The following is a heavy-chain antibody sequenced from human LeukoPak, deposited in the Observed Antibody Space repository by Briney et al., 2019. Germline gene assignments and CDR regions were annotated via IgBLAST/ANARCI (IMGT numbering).Heavy chain of an antibody. CDR1: GGSISSGGYY. V-gene: IGHV4-30-2*01. CDR2: IYHSGST. J-gene: IGHJ5*02. CDR3: ARGKAGYGYSSGWYVWFDP. Sequence: SQTLSLTCTVSGGSISSGGYYWSWIRQPPGKGLEWIGYIYHSGSTYYNPSLKSRVTISVDRSKNQFSLKLSSVTAADTAVYYCARGKAGYGYSSGWYVWFDPWGQGTLVTVSS. D-gene: IGHD6-19*01.